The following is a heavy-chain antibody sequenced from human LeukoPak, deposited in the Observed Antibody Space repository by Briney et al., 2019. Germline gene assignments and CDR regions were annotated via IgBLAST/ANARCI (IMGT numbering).Heavy chain of an antibody. CDR2: IIPVFNTI. D-gene: IGHD4-23*01. CDR3: ARGNSRWSTPSPSYYYRMDV. CDR1: GGTLNTYS. V-gene: IGHV1-69*01. J-gene: IGHJ6*02. Sequence: GSSVKVSCKASGGTLNTYSISWVRQAPGQGLEWMGGIIPVFNTINYAQRFQGRVTLTVDESTSTAYMELSSLRSEDTAVYYCARGNSRWSTPSPSYYYRMDVWGQGTTVAVSS.